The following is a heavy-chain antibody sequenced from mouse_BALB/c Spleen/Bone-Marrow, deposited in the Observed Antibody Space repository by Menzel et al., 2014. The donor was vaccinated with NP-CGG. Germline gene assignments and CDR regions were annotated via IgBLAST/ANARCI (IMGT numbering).Heavy chain of an antibody. Sequence: VQLKQSGAELVKPGASVMLSCIASGFNIKDTYMHWVKQRPEQGLEWIGRIDPANGNTKYDPKFQGKATITADASSNTAYLQLSSLTSEDTAVYYCARPIFLWGQGTSVTVSS. V-gene: IGHV14-3*02. CDR2: IDPANGNT. CDR1: GFNIKDTY. CDR3: ARPIFL. J-gene: IGHJ4*01.